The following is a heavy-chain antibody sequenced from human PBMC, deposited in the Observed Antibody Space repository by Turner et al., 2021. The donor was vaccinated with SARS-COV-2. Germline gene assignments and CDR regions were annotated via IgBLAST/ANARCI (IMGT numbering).Heavy chain of an antibody. D-gene: IGHD3-3*01. CDR2: IYSGGSK. Sequence: EVQLVESGGGLLQPGGSLRLSGAASGLTVSSNCMSWVRQAPGKGLEWVSVIYSGGSKYYADSVKGRFTISRDNSKNTLYLQMNSLRAEDTAVYYCARDLMEVGGMDVWGQGTTVTVSS. J-gene: IGHJ6*02. CDR1: GLTVSSNC. V-gene: IGHV3-53*01. CDR3: ARDLMEVGGMDV.